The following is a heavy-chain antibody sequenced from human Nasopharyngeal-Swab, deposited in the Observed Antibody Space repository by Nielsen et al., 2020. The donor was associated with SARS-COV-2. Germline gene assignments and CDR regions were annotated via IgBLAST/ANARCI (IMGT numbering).Heavy chain of an antibody. D-gene: IGHD2-2*01. CDR2: INHSGST. V-gene: IGHV4-34*01. CDR3: ARGLSGIVPAPILGLGPYYYYYYMDV. Sequence: SETLSLTCAVYGGSFSGSYWGWIRQPPGKGPEWIAAINHSGSTNYNPSLQSRVTLSVDTSMNQVSLEVSSVTAADTAVYYCARGLSGIVPAPILGLGPYYYYYYMDVWGKGTTVTVSS. CDR1: GGSFSGSY. J-gene: IGHJ6*03.